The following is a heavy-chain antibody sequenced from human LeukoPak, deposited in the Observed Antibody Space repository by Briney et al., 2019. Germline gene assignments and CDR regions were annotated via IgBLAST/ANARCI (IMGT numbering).Heavy chain of an antibody. J-gene: IGHJ4*02. CDR3: VRGRYISSHYVGDY. Sequence: PGGSLSLSWAASGFTFSHYAMSWVRQAPGKGLEWVSGISGSGASTYYTDSVKGRFSISRDNSKNTLYLRMHSLRAEDTAVYYCVRGRYISSHYVGDYWGQGTLATVSS. CDR1: GFTFSHYA. CDR2: ISGSGAST. D-gene: IGHD2-2*02. V-gene: IGHV3-23*01.